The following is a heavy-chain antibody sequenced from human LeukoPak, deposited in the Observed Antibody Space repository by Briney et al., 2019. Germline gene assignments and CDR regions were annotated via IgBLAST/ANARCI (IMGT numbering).Heavy chain of an antibody. CDR3: AKDRSSSWYWGDDY. V-gene: IGHV3-23*01. CDR2: ISGGGGST. J-gene: IGHJ4*02. Sequence: GESLRLSCAASGFTFNNYAMSWVRQAPGKGLEWVSAISGGGGSTYYADSVKGRFTISRDNSKNTLYLQMNSLRAEDTAVYYCAKDRSSSWYWGDDYRGQGTLVTVSS. D-gene: IGHD6-13*01. CDR1: GFTFNNYA.